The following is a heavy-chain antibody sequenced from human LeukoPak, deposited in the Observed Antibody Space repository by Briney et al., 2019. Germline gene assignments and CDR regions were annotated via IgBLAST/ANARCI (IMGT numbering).Heavy chain of an antibody. J-gene: IGHJ4*02. CDR3: ASSGWYRAFDY. D-gene: IGHD6-19*01. Sequence: GGSLRLSRAASGFTVSSNYMSWVRQAPGKGLEWVSVIYSGGSTYYADSVKGRFTISRDNSKNTLYLQMNSLRAEDTAVYYCASSGWYRAFDYWGQGTLVTVSS. CDR1: GFTVSSNY. V-gene: IGHV3-53*01. CDR2: IYSGGST.